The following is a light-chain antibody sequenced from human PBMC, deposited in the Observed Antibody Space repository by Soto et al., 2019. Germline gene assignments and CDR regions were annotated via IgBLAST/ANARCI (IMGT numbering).Light chain of an antibody. CDR1: QSVSSN. CDR3: QQYNNWPPLT. CDR2: GAN. Sequence: EIVMTQSPATLSVSPGERATLSWRASQSVSSNLAWYQQKPGQAPRLLIYGANTKATGIPARFSGSGSGTEFTLSISSLQSEDFAVYYCQQYNNWPPLTFGGGTKVDIK. J-gene: IGKJ4*01. V-gene: IGKV3-15*01.